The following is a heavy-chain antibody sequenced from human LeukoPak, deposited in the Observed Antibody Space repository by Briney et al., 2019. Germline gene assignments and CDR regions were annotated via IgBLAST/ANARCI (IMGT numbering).Heavy chain of an antibody. CDR3: ARDPGTGYSRYWAGEFDY. CDR2: IVVGSGNT. Sequence: EASVKVSCKASGFTFTSSAMQWVRQARGQRLEWIGWIVVGSGNTNYAQKFQGRVTITTDESTSTAYMELSSLRSEDTAVYYCARDPGTGYSRYWAGEFDYWGQGTLVTVSS. D-gene: IGHD2-2*01. V-gene: IGHV1-58*02. J-gene: IGHJ4*02. CDR1: GFTFTSSA.